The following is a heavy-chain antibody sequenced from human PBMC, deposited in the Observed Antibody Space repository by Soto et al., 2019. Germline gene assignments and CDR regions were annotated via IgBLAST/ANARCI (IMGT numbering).Heavy chain of an antibody. V-gene: IGHV6-1*01. Sequence: SQTLSLTCAISGDSVSSNSAAWNWIRQSPSRGLEWLGRTYYRSKWYNDYAVSVKSRITINPDTSKNQFSLQLNSVTPEDTAVYYCARGQLPMAAGPGDFDYWGQGTLVTVSS. CDR3: ARGQLPMAAGPGDFDY. CDR2: TYYRSKWYN. CDR1: GDSVSSNSAA. J-gene: IGHJ4*02. D-gene: IGHD6-13*01.